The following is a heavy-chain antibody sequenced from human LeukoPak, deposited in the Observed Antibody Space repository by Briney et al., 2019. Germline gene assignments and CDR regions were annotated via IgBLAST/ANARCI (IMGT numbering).Heavy chain of an antibody. CDR2: IYSGGST. Sequence: GGSLRLSCAASGFTVSSNYMSWVRQAPGKGLEWVSVIYSGGSTYYADSVKGRFTISRDNSKNTLYLQMNSLRAEDTAVYYCARTDLGDYTIDYWGQGTLVTVSS. CDR3: ARTDLGDYTIDY. J-gene: IGHJ4*02. CDR1: GFTVSSNY. D-gene: IGHD4-17*01. V-gene: IGHV3-53*01.